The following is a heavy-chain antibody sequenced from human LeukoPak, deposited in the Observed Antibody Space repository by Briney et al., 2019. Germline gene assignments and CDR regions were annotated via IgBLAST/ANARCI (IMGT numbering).Heavy chain of an antibody. J-gene: IGHJ4*02. Sequence: KSSETLSLTCTVSGGSIVGYYWSWIRQPPGKGLEWIGYIYYSGGTTYNPSLKSRVTISVDKSKNQFSLKLNSATAADTAVYFCARQDFNTVVDYWGQGTLVTVSS. V-gene: IGHV4-59*08. D-gene: IGHD4-23*01. CDR3: ARQDFNTVVDY. CDR2: IYYSGGT. CDR1: GGSIVGYY.